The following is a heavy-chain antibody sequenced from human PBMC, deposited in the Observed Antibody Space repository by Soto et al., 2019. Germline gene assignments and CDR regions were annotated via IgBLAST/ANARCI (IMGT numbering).Heavy chain of an antibody. V-gene: IGHV3-64D*06. D-gene: IGHD6-19*01. CDR2: ISSNGGST. CDR3: VKEYSSGWDTFDY. CDR1: GFTFSSYA. Sequence: PGGSLRLSCSASGFTFSSYAMHWVRQAPGKGLEYVSAISSNGGSTYYADSVKGRFTISRDNSKNTLYLQMSSLRAEDTAVYYCVKEYSSGWDTFDYWGQGTLVTVSS. J-gene: IGHJ4*02.